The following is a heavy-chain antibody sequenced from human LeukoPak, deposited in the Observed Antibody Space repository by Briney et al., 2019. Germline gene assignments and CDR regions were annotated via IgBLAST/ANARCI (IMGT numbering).Heavy chain of an antibody. CDR1: GFTFSSYA. CDR3: ARCCSSWYKDY. CDR2: IKQDGTEK. J-gene: IGHJ4*02. V-gene: IGHV3-7*01. Sequence: PGRSLRLSCAASGFTFSSYAMSWVRQAPGKGLEWVANIKQDGTEKYYVDSVKGRFTISRDNAKNSLYLQMNSLRGEDTAVYYCARCCSSWYKDYWGQGTLVTVSS. D-gene: IGHD6-13*01.